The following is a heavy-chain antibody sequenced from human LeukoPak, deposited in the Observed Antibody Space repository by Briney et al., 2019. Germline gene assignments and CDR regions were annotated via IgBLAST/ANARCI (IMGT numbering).Heavy chain of an antibody. Sequence: SETLSLTCTVSGYSISTGFYWGWIRQPPGKGLEWIGTIHYSGSPYYNPSLKSRVTISVDTSKNQFSLRLSSVTAADTAVYYCARAGGYCGRISCPYYFDYWGQGSLVAVSS. V-gene: IGHV4-38-2*02. D-gene: IGHD2-15*01. J-gene: IGHJ4*02. CDR3: ARAGGYCGRISCPYYFDY. CDR1: GYSISTGFY. CDR2: IHYSGSP.